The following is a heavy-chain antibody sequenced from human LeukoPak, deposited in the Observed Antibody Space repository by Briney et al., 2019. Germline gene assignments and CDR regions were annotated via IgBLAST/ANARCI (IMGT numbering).Heavy chain of an antibody. Sequence: SETLSLTCTVSGVSISSSNYYWAWIRQPPGKGLVWIGSIYYSGSTYYNPSLKSRVTISIDRSKNQFSLKLSSVTAADMAVYYCAGPLGYCSGGSCYRSWGQGTLVTVSS. CDR3: AGPLGYCSGGSCYRS. CDR2: IYYSGST. CDR1: GVSISSSNYY. D-gene: IGHD2-15*01. J-gene: IGHJ1*01. V-gene: IGHV4-39*01.